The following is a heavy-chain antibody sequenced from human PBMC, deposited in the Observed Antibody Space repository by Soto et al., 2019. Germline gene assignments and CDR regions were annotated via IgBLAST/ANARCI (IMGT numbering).Heavy chain of an antibody. J-gene: IGHJ4*02. Sequence: PSETLSLTCAVYGGSFSGYYLSWIRQPPGKGLEWIGEINHSGSTNYNPSLKSRVTISVDTSKNQFSLKLSSVTAADTAVYYCARASIGGNSGSFDYWGQGTLVTVSS. V-gene: IGHV4-34*01. CDR2: INHSGST. CDR1: GGSFSGYY. D-gene: IGHD2-21*02. CDR3: ARASIGGNSGSFDY.